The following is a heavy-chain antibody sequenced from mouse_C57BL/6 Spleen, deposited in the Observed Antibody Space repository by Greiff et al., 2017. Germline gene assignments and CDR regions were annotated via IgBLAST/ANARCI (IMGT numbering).Heavy chain of an antibody. Sequence: EVHLVESGGGLVQPGGSLSLSCAASGFTFTDYYMSWVRQPPGKALEWLGFIRNKANGYTTEYSASVKGRFTISRDNSQSILYLQMNALRAEDSATYCCARTHYYGSSPFAYWGQGTLVTVSA. J-gene: IGHJ3*01. CDR3: ARTHYYGSSPFAY. D-gene: IGHD1-1*01. V-gene: IGHV7-3*01. CDR1: GFTFTDYY. CDR2: IRNKANGYTT.